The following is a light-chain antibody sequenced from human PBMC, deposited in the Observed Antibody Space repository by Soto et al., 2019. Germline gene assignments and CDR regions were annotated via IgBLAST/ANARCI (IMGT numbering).Light chain of an antibody. CDR3: QQYGSSPRT. CDR2: KAS. Sequence: DIQMTQSPSTLPASVGDRVTITCRASQSISSWLAWYQQKPGKAPKLLIYKASTLKSGVPSRFTGSGSGTDFTLTISRLEPEDFAVYYCQQYGSSPRTFGQGTKVDIK. V-gene: IGKV1-5*03. J-gene: IGKJ1*01. CDR1: QSISSW.